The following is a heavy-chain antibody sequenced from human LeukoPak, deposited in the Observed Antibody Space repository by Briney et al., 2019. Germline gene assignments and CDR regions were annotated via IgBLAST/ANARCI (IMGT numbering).Heavy chain of an antibody. CDR3: ARVGNRDYTVGYYYYMDV. V-gene: IGHV4-59*01. D-gene: IGHD4-11*01. CDR2: IYYSGST. CDR1: GGSISSYY. J-gene: IGHJ6*03. Sequence: SETLSLTCTVSGGSISSYYWSWIRQPPGKGLEWIGYIYYSGSTNYNPSLKSRVTISVDTSKNLFSLKLSSVTAADTAVYYCARVGNRDYTVGYYYYMDVWGKGTTVTVSS.